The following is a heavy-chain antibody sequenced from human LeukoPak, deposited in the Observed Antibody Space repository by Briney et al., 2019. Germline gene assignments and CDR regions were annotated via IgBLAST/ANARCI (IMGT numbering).Heavy chain of an antibody. CDR3: ARKGXSYXMXTWXFDI. CDR2: IYYSGST. J-gene: IGHJ3*02. Sequence: SETLSLTCTVSGGSIGSYYWSWIRQPPGKGLEWIGYIYYSGSTNYNPSLKSRVTISVDTSKNRFSLKLSSVTAADTAVYYCARKGXSYXMXTWXFDIWGQGTMVTVS. D-gene: IGHD5-18*01. V-gene: IGHV4-59*08. CDR1: GGSIGSYY.